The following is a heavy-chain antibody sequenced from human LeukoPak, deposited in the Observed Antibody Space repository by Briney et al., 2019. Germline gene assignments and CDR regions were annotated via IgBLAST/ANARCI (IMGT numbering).Heavy chain of an antibody. J-gene: IGHJ5*02. CDR3: ARDPSGGDRLEGWFDP. CDR2: VYYSGSA. CDR1: GGSISSSSYY. Sequence: PSETLSLTCTVSGGSISSSSYYWGWIRQPPGKGLEWIGSVYYSGSAYYNPSLKSRVIISVDTSKNQFSLKLSSVTAADTAVYYCARDPSGGDRLEGWFDPWGQGTLVTVSS. V-gene: IGHV4-39*07.